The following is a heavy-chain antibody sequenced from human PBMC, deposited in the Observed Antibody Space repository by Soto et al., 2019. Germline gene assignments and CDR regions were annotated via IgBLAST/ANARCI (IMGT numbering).Heavy chain of an antibody. CDR1: GGSFSGYY. CDR2: INHSGST. CDR3: ARGSRRDIVVVVAAIGAFDI. Sequence: SETLSLTCAVYGGSFSGYYWSWIRQPPGKGLEWIGEINHSGSTNYNPSLKSRVTISVDTSKNQFSLKLSSVTAADTAVYYCARGSRRDIVVVVAAIGAFDIWGQGTMVTVS. V-gene: IGHV4-34*01. D-gene: IGHD2-15*01. J-gene: IGHJ3*02.